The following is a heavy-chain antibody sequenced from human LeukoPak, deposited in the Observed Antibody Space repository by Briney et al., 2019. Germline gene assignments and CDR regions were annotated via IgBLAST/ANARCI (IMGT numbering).Heavy chain of an antibody. Sequence: SETLSLTCAVYSGSFSGYYWSWIRQPPGKGLERIGEINHSGSTNYNPSLKSRVTISVDTSKNQFSLKLSSVTAAGTAVYYCARGNPADYWGQGTLVTVSS. J-gene: IGHJ4*02. CDR2: INHSGST. CDR1: SGSFSGYY. V-gene: IGHV4-34*01. CDR3: ARGNPADY.